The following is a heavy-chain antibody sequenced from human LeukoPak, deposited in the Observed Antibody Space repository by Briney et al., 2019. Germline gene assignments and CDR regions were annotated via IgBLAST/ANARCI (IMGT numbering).Heavy chain of an antibody. D-gene: IGHD3-16*01. V-gene: IGHV3-74*01. CDR3: ERVLGDVGVWVVANGFAP. CDR1: GFTFSRYW. J-gene: IGHJ5*02. CDR2: INRDGSTT. Sequence: PGGSLRLSCAASGFTFSRYWMHWVRQAPGEGPVWVSQINRDGSTTRYADSVRGRFSISRDNAKNTLYLQMNSLRAEDTAVYYCERVLGDVGVWVVANGFAPGGQGTLVTVPS.